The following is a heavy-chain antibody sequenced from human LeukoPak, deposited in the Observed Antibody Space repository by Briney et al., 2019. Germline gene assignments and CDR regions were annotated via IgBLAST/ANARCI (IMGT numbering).Heavy chain of an antibody. J-gene: IGHJ5*02. D-gene: IGHD2-2*01. Sequence: ASVKVSCKASGYTFTSYAMNWVRQAPGQGLEWMGWINTNTGNPTYAQGFTGRFVFSLDTSVSTASLQISSLNAEDTAVYYCAGLSRVVVPAASPYNWFDPWGQGTLVTVSS. V-gene: IGHV7-4-1*02. CDR1: GYTFTSYA. CDR3: AGLSRVVVPAASPYNWFDP. CDR2: INTNTGNP.